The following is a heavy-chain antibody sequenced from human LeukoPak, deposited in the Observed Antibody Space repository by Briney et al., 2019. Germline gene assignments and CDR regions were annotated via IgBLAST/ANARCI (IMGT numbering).Heavy chain of an antibody. Sequence: SETLSLTCVVSGGSISSFYWSWIRQPPGKALEWIGYIYSSGSTSYNPSLKSRVTISVDTSKNQFSLRLSSVTAADTAMYYCARKGVAAGLDYWGQGTLVTVSS. CDR1: GGSISSFY. D-gene: IGHD6-13*01. CDR3: ARKGVAAGLDY. CDR2: IYSSGST. V-gene: IGHV4-59*01. J-gene: IGHJ4*02.